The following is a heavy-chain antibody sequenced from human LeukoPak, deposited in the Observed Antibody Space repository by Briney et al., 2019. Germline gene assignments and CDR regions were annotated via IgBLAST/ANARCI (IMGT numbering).Heavy chain of an antibody. CDR2: IWYDGSNK. CDR1: EFTFSSYG. CDR3: ARESTVVTLAYYYYGMDV. D-gene: IGHD4-23*01. J-gene: IGHJ6*02. Sequence: GRSLRLSCAASEFTFSSYGMHWVRQAPGKGLEWVAVIWYDGSNKYYADSVKGRFTISRDNSKNTLYLQMNSLRAEDTAVYYCARESTVVTLAYYYYGMDVWGQGTTVTVSS. V-gene: IGHV3-33*01.